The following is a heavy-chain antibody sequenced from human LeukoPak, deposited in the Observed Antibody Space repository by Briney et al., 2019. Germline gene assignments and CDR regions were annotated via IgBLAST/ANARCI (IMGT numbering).Heavy chain of an antibody. V-gene: IGHV3-11*01. J-gene: IGHJ5*02. CDR1: GFTFSDYY. CDR2: ISSSGSTI. CDR3: ARDGRDCGDWWFDP. Sequence: GGSLRLPCAASGFTFSDYYMSWIRQAPGKGLEWVSYISSSGSTIYYADSVKGRFTISRDNAKNSLYLQMNSLRAEDTAVYYCARDGRDCGDWWFDPWGQGTLVTVSS. D-gene: IGHD4-17*01.